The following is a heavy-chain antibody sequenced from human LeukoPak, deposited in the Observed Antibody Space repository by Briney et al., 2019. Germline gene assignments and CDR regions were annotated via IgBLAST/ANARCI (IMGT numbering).Heavy chain of an antibody. D-gene: IGHD1-26*01. CDR2: ISSSGSNI. J-gene: IGHJ4*02. Sequence: GGSLRLSCAASGFTFSSYEMNWVRQAPGKGLEWVSYISSSGSNIYYADSVKGRFTISRDNAKNSLYLQMNSLRAEDTAVYYCARDAPLGHSGSYGGFDYWGQGTLVTVSS. CDR3: ARDAPLGHSGSYGGFDY. V-gene: IGHV3-48*03. CDR1: GFTFSSYE.